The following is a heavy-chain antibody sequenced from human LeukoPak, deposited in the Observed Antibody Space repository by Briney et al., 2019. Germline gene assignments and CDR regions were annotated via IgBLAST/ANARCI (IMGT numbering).Heavy chain of an antibody. V-gene: IGHV3-21*01. Sequence: GGSLRLSCAASGFTFSSYSMNWVRRAPGKGLEWVSSISSSSSYIYYADSVEGRFTISRDNAKNSLYLQMNSLRAEDTAVYYCARGSGGSCYHSDDSWGQGTLVTVSS. CDR2: ISSSSSYI. CDR1: GFTFSSYS. CDR3: ARGSGGSCYHSDDS. D-gene: IGHD2-15*01. J-gene: IGHJ5*01.